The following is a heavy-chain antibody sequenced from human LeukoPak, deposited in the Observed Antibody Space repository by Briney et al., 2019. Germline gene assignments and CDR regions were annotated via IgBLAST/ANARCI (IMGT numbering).Heavy chain of an antibody. CDR2: IYYSGST. CDR3: VNESSPRYATCPFDS. D-gene: IGHD3-16*01. CDR1: GDSISSIDYY. V-gene: IGHV4-30-4*01. Sequence: SETLSLTCSVSGDSISSIDYYWRWIRQPPGKGLEWIGYIYYSGSTYYSPSLKGRVTISLDTSNNQFSLKLTSVTAADTAVYFCVNESSPRYATCPFDSWGQGTLVIVSS. J-gene: IGHJ4*02.